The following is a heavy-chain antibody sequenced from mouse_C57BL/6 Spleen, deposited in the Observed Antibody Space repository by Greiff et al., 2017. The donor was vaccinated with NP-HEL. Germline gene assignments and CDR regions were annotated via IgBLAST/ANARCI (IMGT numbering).Heavy chain of an antibody. J-gene: IGHJ1*03. V-gene: IGHV1-54*01. CDR1: GYAFTNYL. Sequence: QVQLQQSGAELVRPGTSVKVSCKASGYAFTNYLIEWVKQRPGQGLEWIGVINPGSGGTNYNEKFKGKATLTADKSSSTAYMQLSSLTSEDSAVYFCARVIITTVVERNWYFDVWGTGTTVTVSS. D-gene: IGHD1-1*01. CDR2: INPGSGGT. CDR3: ARVIITTVVERNWYFDV.